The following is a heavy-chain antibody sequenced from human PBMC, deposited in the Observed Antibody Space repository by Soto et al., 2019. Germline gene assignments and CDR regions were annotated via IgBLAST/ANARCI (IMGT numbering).Heavy chain of an antibody. Sequence: GGSLRLSCAASGFTFSSYGMHWVRQAPGKGLEWVAVIWYDGSNKYYADSVKGRFTISRDNSKNTLYLQMNSLRAEDTAVYYCARDTLGYYDYVWGSYRFAAFDIWGQGTMVTVSS. V-gene: IGHV3-33*01. CDR2: IWYDGSNK. J-gene: IGHJ3*02. CDR3: ARDTLGYYDYVWGSYRFAAFDI. CDR1: GFTFSSYG. D-gene: IGHD3-16*02.